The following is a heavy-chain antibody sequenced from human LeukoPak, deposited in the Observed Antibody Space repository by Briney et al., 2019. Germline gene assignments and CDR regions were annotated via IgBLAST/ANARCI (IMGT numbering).Heavy chain of an antibody. D-gene: IGHD2-15*01. CDR1: GFTFSSYE. CDR3: ASIGGYCSGGSCYSLDEDAFDI. CDR2: ISSSGSTI. Sequence: GGSLRLSCAASGFTFSSYEMNWVRQAPGKGLEWVSYISSSGSTIYYADSVKGRFTISRDNAKNSLYLQMNSLRAEDTAVYYCASIGGYCSGGSCYSLDEDAFDIWGQGTMVTVSS. V-gene: IGHV3-48*03. J-gene: IGHJ3*02.